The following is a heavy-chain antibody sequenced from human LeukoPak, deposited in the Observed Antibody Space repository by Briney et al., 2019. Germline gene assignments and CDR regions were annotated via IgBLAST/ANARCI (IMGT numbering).Heavy chain of an antibody. CDR1: GFTFSSYA. J-gene: IGHJ4*02. D-gene: IGHD4-17*01. Sequence: GGSLRLSCAASGFTFSSYAMHWVRQAPGKGLEWVAVISYDGSNKYYADSVKGRFTISRDNSKNTLYLQMNSLRAEDTAVYYCARGIDGDQLEDFDYWGQGTLVTVSS. CDR3: ARGIDGDQLEDFDY. CDR2: ISYDGSNK. V-gene: IGHV3-30-3*01.